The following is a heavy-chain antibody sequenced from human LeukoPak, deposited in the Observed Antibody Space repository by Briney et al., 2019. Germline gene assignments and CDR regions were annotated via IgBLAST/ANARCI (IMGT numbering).Heavy chain of an antibody. J-gene: IGHJ6*03. CDR3: ARVYGYYYYYYYYMDV. CDR2: INHGGST. Sequence: SETLSLTCAVYGGSFSGYYWSWIRQPPGKGLEWIGEINHGGSTNYNPSLKSRVTISVDTSKNQFSLKLSSVTAADTAVYYCARVYGYYYYYYYYMDVWGKGTTVTVSS. D-gene: IGHD5-18*01. V-gene: IGHV4-34*01. CDR1: GGSFSGYY.